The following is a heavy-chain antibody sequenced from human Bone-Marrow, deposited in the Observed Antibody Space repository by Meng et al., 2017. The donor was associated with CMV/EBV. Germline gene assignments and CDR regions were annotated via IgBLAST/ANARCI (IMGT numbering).Heavy chain of an antibody. CDR1: GYSFTSYW. J-gene: IGHJ4*02. CDR3: ARQEGFDYYGSGSPLDY. CDR2: IYPGDSDT. V-gene: IGHV5-51*01. D-gene: IGHD3-10*01. Sequence: GGSLRLSCEGSGYSFTSYWIGWVRQMPGKGLEWMGIIYPGDSDTRYSPSFQGQVTISADKSITTVYLQWSSLKASDTAMYYCARQEGFDYYGSGSPLDYWGQGTRVTGSS.